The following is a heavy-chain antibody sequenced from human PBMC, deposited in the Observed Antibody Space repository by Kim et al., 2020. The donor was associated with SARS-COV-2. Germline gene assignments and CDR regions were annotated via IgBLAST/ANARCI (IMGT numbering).Heavy chain of an antibody. CDR3: ASGLAVRDAFDI. V-gene: IGHV3-21*01. CDR2: ISSSSSYI. CDR1: GFTFSSYS. D-gene: IGHD6-19*01. Sequence: GGSLRLSCAASGFTFSSYSMNWVRQAPGKGLEWVSSISSSSSYIYYADSVKGRFTISRDNAKNSLYLQMNSLRAEDTAVYYCASGLAVRDAFDIWGQGTMVTVSS. J-gene: IGHJ3*02.